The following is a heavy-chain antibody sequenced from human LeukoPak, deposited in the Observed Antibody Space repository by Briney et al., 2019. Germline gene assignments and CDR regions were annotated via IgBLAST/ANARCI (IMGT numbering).Heavy chain of an antibody. D-gene: IGHD3-10*01. V-gene: IGHV4-34*01. Sequence: SETLSLTCAVSGGSFSGCPWTWIRQPPGRGLEWIGEIDDTGSATYNPSLQSRVTMSVDTSKRQFSLTLTSVTAADRAVYYCAREVPFCSASGRRRYVFDFWGQGSLVTVSS. J-gene: IGHJ4*02. CDR2: IDDTGSA. CDR3: AREVPFCSASGRRRYVFDF. CDR1: GGSFSGCP.